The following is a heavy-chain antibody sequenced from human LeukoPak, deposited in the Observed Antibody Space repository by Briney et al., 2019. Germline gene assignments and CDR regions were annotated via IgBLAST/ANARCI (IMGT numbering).Heavy chain of an antibody. J-gene: IGHJ4*02. Sequence: SETLSLTCAVYGGSFSGYYWSWIRQPPGKGLEWIGEINHSGSTNYNPSLKSRVTISVDTSKNRFSLKLSSVTAADTAVYYCARDTYYYDSSGLRFDYWGQGTLVTVSS. CDR2: INHSGST. D-gene: IGHD3-22*01. CDR3: ARDTYYYDSSGLRFDY. CDR1: GGSFSGYY. V-gene: IGHV4-34*01.